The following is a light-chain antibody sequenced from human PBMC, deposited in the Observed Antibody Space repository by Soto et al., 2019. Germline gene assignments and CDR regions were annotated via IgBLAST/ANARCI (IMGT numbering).Light chain of an antibody. CDR1: SSNIGSNT. J-gene: IGLJ2*01. Sequence: QSVLTQPPSASGTPGQRVTISCSGSSSNIGSNTVNWYQQLPGTAPKLLFYSNNQRPSGVPDRFSGSKSGTSSSLAISGLQSEEEAEYYCAAWDDSLNGAVFGGGTKLTVL. CDR3: AAWDDSLNGAV. CDR2: SNN. V-gene: IGLV1-44*01.